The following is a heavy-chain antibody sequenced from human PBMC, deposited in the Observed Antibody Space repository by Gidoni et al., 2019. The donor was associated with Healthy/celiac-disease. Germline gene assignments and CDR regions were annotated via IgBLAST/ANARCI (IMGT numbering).Heavy chain of an antibody. CDR3: ARVGSGGED. CDR2: IYTSGST. J-gene: IGHJ4*02. CDR1: GGSISSGSYY. D-gene: IGHD2-21*01. V-gene: IGHV4-61*02. Sequence: QVQLQESGPGLVKPSQTLSLPSTASGGSISSGSYYWSWIRQPAGKGLEWIGRIYTSGSTNYNPSLKSRVTMSVDTSKNQFSLKLSSVTAADTAVYYCARVGSGGEDWGQGTLVTVSS.